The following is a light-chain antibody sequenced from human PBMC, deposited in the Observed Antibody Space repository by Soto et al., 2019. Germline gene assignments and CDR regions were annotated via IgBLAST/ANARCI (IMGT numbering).Light chain of an antibody. CDR2: DAS. Sequence: DIQMTQSPSPLAASLGDRVPITCRASQSISSWSAWYQQKPGKAPKLLIYDASSLESGVPSMFSGSGSGTEFTLTISSPHPDDFATYYCQQYNTYSTFGQGTKVDIK. CDR1: QSISSW. CDR3: QQYNTYST. V-gene: IGKV1-5*01. J-gene: IGKJ1*01.